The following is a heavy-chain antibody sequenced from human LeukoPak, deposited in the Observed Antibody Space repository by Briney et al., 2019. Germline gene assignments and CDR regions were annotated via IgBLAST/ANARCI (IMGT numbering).Heavy chain of an antibody. V-gene: IGHV1-69*06. J-gene: IGHJ6*04. Sequence: ASVKVSCKASGGTFSSYAISWVRQAPGQGLEWMGGIIPIFGTANYAQKFQGRVTITADKSTSTAYMELSSLRSEDTAVYYCARGGSYYYDSSGYYGSMDVWGKGTTVTVSS. CDR2: IIPIFGTA. D-gene: IGHD3-22*01. CDR3: ARGGSYYYDSSGYYGSMDV. CDR1: GGTFSSYA.